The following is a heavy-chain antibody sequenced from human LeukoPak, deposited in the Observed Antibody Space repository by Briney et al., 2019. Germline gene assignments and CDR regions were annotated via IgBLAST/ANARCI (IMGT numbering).Heavy chain of an antibody. V-gene: IGHV3-53*01. D-gene: IGHD3-22*01. J-gene: IGHJ4*02. Sequence: PGESLRLSCAASGFTVSSNYMSWVRQAPGKGLEWVSIIYSGGTTYYADSVKGRFTISRDNSKNTLYLQMNSLRAEDTAVYFCARAVRGYYFDYWGQGTLVTVSS. CDR2: IYSGGTT. CDR1: GFTVSSNY. CDR3: ARAVRGYYFDY.